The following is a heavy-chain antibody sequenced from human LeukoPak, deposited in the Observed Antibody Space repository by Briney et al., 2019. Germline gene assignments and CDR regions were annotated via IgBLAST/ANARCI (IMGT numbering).Heavy chain of an antibody. Sequence: SETLCLTCTVSGGSINSSSYYWGWIRQPPEKGVEWIGSIYDSGSTYYNPSLKSRVTISVDTSKNQFFLKLSSVTAADTAVYYCARPFLGEAAAGIDYWGQGTLVTVSS. D-gene: IGHD6-13*01. CDR3: ARPFLGEAAAGIDY. J-gene: IGHJ4*02. CDR2: IYDSGST. CDR1: GGSINSSSYY. V-gene: IGHV4-39*01.